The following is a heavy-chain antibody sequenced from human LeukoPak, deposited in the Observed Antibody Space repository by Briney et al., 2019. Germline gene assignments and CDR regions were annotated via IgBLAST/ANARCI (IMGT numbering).Heavy chain of an antibody. CDR3: ASGRAVMVYAIPGAFDI. V-gene: IGHV1-69*05. J-gene: IGHJ3*02. CDR2: IIPIFGTA. Sequence: SVKVSCKASGGTFSSYAISWVRQAPGQGLEWMGGIIPIFGTANYAQKFQGRVTITTDESTSTAYMELSSLRSEDTAVYYCASGRAVMVYAIPGAFDIWGQGTMVTVSS. CDR1: GGTFSSYA. D-gene: IGHD2-8*01.